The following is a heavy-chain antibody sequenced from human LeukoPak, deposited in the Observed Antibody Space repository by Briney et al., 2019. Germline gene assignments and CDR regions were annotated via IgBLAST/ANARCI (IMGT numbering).Heavy chain of an antibody. CDR1: GFTFTMYS. J-gene: IGHJ6*03. V-gene: IGHV3-48*01. CDR3: ARIGHYDSSGYYHYYYYMDV. Sequence: PGGPLRLSCAASGFTFTMYSMMWVRQAPGKGLEWVSYFDRSNFTIFYVDSVKGRFTSSRDNAKNSLYLQMNSLRAEDTAVYYCARIGHYDSSGYYHYYYYMDVWGKGTTVTVSS. CDR2: FDRSNFTI. D-gene: IGHD3-22*01.